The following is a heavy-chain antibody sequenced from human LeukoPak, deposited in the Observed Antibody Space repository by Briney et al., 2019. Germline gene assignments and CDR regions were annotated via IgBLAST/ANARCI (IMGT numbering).Heavy chain of an antibody. CDR3: ARDALAYCGGDGSFDY. D-gene: IGHD2-21*02. CDR1: GFTFSTYS. J-gene: IGHJ4*01. CDR2: ISSSSDTI. Sequence: TRGSPRASRAVSGFTFSTYSMNWVRQAPGKGLEWVSYISSSSDTIYYADSVKGRFTISRDNSKNTLYLQMNSLRAEDTAVYYCARDALAYCGGDGSFDYWGHRTPLTVSS. V-gene: IGHV3-48*01.